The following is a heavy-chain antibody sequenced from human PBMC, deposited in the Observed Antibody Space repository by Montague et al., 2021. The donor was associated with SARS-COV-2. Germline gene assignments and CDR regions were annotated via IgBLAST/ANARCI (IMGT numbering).Heavy chain of an antibody. J-gene: IGHJ6*02. V-gene: IGHV6-1*01. D-gene: IGHD7-27*01. CDR3: ARVRHLGRAMDV. CDR1: GDSVSRNDIA. Sequence: CAISGDSVSRNDIAWHWFRQSPSRGLEWLGRTFYRSEWNYHYADSVKSRITIDPDTSKNQVSLQLRSVTPEDTAVYFCARVRHLGRAMDVWGQGTTVTVSS. CDR2: TFYRSEWNY.